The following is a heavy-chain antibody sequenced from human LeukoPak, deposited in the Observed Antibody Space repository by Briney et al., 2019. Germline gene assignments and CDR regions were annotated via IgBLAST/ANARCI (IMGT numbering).Heavy chain of an antibody. J-gene: IGHJ4*02. CDR2: IYHSGST. Sequence: PSETLSLTCTVSGGSITSSSYYWGWIRQPPGKGLEWIGTIYHSGSTYYNPSLESRVTISVDTSKNQFSLKLSSVTAADTAVYYCARDRGYYDSSGPLYYFDYWGQGTLVTVSS. V-gene: IGHV4-39*02. CDR3: ARDRGYYDSSGPLYYFDY. D-gene: IGHD3-22*01. CDR1: GGSITSSSYY.